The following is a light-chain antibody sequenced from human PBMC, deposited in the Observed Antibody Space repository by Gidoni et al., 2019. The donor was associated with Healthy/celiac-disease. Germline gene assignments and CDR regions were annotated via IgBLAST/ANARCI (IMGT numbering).Light chain of an antibody. J-gene: IGKJ4*01. CDR1: QSISSY. CDR2: AAS. Sequence: IQMTQSPSSLSASVGDRATITCRASQSISSYLDWYQQKPGKAPKLLIYAASRLQSWVPSRFSGSGSGTEVTLTISSLQPEDFATYYCQQSYSTLALTFGGGTKVEIK. CDR3: QQSYSTLALT. V-gene: IGKV1-39*01.